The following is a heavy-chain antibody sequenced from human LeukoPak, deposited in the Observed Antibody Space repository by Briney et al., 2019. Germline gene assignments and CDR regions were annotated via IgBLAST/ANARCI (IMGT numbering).Heavy chain of an antibody. D-gene: IGHD3-22*01. CDR3: AGPKNYYSGSNYSPLDY. J-gene: IGHJ4*02. Sequence: GGSLRLSCAASGFTFSSYGMHWVRQAPGKGLEWVAFIRYDGSNKYYADSVKGRFTISRDNSKNSLYLQMDSLRAEDTAVYYCAGPKNYYSGSNYSPLDYWGQGTLVTVSS. V-gene: IGHV3-30*02. CDR2: IRYDGSNK. CDR1: GFTFSSYG.